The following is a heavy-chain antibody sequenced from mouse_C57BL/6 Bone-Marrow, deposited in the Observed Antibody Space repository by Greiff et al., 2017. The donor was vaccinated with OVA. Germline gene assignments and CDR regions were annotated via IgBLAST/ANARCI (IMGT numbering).Heavy chain of an antibody. CDR2: INPYNGGT. J-gene: IGHJ3*01. CDR1: GYTFTDYY. Sequence: EVQLQQSGPVLVKPGASVKMSCKASGYTFTDYYMNWVKQSHGKSLEWLGVINPYNGGTSSNQKFKGKATLTVDKSSSTAYMELNSLTSEDSAVYYCARGLLRNWFAYWGQGTLVTVSA. D-gene: IGHD1-1*01. V-gene: IGHV1-19*01. CDR3: ARGLLRNWFAY.